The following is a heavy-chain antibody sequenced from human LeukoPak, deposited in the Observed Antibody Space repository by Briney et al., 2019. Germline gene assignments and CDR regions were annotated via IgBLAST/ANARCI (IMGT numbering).Heavy chain of an antibody. Sequence: PSETLSLTCTVSGGSISSYYWAWIRQPAGKGLEWIGRIYSSGITNYNPSLRSRVTMSLDTSKNQFSLKLSSVPAADTAVYYCATEGPLIWRPPHFDSWGQGTLVTVSS. CDR3: ATEGPLIWRPPHFDS. CDR2: IYSSGIT. V-gene: IGHV4-4*07. J-gene: IGHJ4*02. D-gene: IGHD2-15*01. CDR1: GGSISSYY.